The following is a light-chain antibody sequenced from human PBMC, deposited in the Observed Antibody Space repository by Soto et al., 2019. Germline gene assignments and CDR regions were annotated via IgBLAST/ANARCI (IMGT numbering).Light chain of an antibody. J-gene: IGLJ2*01. V-gene: IGLV1-36*01. CDR3: AAWDDSLNGPL. Sequence: QSVLTQPPSVSEAPRQRVTISCSGSSSNIGNNAVNWYQQLPGKAPKLLIYYDDLLPSGVSDRFSGSKSGTSASLAISGLQSGDEADYYCAAWDDSLNGPLFGGGTKLTVL. CDR2: YDD. CDR1: SSNIGNNA.